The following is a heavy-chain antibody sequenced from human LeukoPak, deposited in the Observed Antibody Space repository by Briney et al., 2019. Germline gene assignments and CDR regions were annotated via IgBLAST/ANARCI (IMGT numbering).Heavy chain of an antibody. D-gene: IGHD6-6*01. CDR1: GYDFINYG. CDR3: ARGGPFPSGSSSREYYLDY. V-gene: IGHV1-18*01. J-gene: IGHJ4*02. Sequence: ASVKVSCKASGYDFINYGISWVRQAPGQGLEWMGWRSIYNGNTDYKLQGRVTMTTDTSTSTAYMEVRSLRYDDTAVYYCARGGPFPSGSSSREYYLDYWGQGTLVTVSS. CDR2: RSIYNGNT.